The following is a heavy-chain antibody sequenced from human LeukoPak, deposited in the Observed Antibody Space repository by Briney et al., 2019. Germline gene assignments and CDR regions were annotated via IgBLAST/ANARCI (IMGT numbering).Heavy chain of an antibody. V-gene: IGHV1-69*04. D-gene: IGHD3-22*01. CDR1: GGTFSSYA. CDR3: ARSAMIVVKCLRY. J-gene: IGHJ4*02. Sequence: SVKVSCKASGGTFSSYAISWVRQAPGQGLEWMGRIIPILGIANYAQKFQGRVTITADKSTSTAYMELSSLRSEDTAVYYCARSAMIVVKCLRYWGQGTLVTVSS. CDR2: IIPILGIA.